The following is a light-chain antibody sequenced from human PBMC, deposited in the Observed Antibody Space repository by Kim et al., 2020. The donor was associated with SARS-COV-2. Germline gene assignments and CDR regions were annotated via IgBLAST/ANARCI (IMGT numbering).Light chain of an antibody. V-gene: IGKV3-11*01. CDR2: DAS. Sequence: EIVLTQSPATLSLSPGERATLSCRASQSVSSYLAWYQQKPGQAPRLLIYDASNRATGIPDRFSGSGSGTGFTLTINRLEPEDFAVYYCQQSGEGFGQGTKVDIK. J-gene: IGKJ1*01. CDR3: QQSGEG. CDR1: QSVSSY.